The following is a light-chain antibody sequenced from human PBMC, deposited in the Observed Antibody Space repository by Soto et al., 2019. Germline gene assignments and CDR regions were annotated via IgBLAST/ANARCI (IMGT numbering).Light chain of an antibody. CDR3: NSYTTSSSLYV. V-gene: IGLV2-14*01. Sequence: QSALTQPASVSGSPGQSITISCTGTSSGIGGYDYVSWYQQYPGKAPKLMIYDVSNRPSGVSDRFSGSKSANTASLTISGLQAEDDADYYCNSYTTSSSLYVFGTGTKLTVL. CDR2: DVS. J-gene: IGLJ1*01. CDR1: SSGIGGYDY.